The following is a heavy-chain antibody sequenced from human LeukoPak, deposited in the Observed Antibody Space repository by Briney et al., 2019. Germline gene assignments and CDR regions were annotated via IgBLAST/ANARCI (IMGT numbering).Heavy chain of an antibody. CDR3: ARQHDSYYYYYIDV. CDR2: LYHSDSA. J-gene: IGHJ6*03. CDR1: GYSISNGYY. V-gene: IGHV4-38-2*01. Sequence: SETLSLTCAVSGYSISNGYYWVWIRQPPGRGVEWIDSLYHSDSAYYNTSLRSRVSMSVDTSKNQFSLTLSFVTAADTAVYYCARQHDSYYYYYIDVWGSGTTVTVSS.